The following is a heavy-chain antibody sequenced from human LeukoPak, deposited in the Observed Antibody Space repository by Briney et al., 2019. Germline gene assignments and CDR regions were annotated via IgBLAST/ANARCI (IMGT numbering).Heavy chain of an antibody. D-gene: IGHD2-2*01. J-gene: IGHJ4*02. Sequence: GGSLRLSCAASGFTFSSYAMHWVRQAPGKGLKWVALISYDGNNKYYADSVKGRFTISRDNSKNRLYLQMDSLRAEDTAVYSCASLPPDIVVVPAARLDYWGQGTLVTVSS. CDR1: GFTFSSYA. CDR3: ASLPPDIVVVPAARLDY. CDR2: ISYDGNNK. V-gene: IGHV3-30-3*01.